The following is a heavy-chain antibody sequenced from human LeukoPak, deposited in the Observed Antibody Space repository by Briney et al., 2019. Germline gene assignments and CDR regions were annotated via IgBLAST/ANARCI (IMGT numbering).Heavy chain of an antibody. Sequence: NASETLSLTCTVSGDSISGNSYYWGWIRHFPGKGLEWIGSVYSSGATYYHPSLKSRVTMSVDTSKNQFSLKLSSVTAADTAVYYCARRVHWHYYYYMDVWGKGTTVTISS. CDR3: ARRVHWHYYYYMDV. D-gene: IGHD1-1*01. J-gene: IGHJ6*03. CDR1: GDSISGNSYY. CDR2: VYSSGAT. V-gene: IGHV4-39*07.